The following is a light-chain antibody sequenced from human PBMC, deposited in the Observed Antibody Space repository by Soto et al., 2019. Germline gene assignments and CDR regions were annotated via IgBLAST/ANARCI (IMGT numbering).Light chain of an antibody. CDR1: SSDLAIYNY. Sequence: QSALTQPASVSGSPGQSITISGTGPSSDLAIYNYVSWYQQQPGKAPKLMIYQVTNRPSGVSNRFSGSRSGNTASLTISGLQAEDEADYYCSSYTDSSNYVFGTGTKLTVL. CDR3: SSYTDSSNYV. CDR2: QVT. V-gene: IGLV2-14*01. J-gene: IGLJ1*01.